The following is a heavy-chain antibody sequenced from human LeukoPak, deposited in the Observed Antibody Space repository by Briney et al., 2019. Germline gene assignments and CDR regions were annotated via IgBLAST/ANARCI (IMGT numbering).Heavy chain of an antibody. V-gene: IGHV3-21*01. CDR2: ISSSSSYI. CDR3: ARGRSGWQTYDY. D-gene: IGHD6-19*01. Sequence: GGSLRLSCAASGFTFSSYSMNWVRQAPGKGLEWVSSISSSSSYIYYADSVKGRFTISRDNAKNSLYLQMNSLRAEDTAVYYCARGRSGWQTYDYWGQGTLVTVSS. J-gene: IGHJ4*02. CDR1: GFTFSSYS.